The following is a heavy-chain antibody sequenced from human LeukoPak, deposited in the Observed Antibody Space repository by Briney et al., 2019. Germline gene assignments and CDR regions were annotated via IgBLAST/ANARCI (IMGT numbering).Heavy chain of an antibody. CDR1: GFTFSSYA. CDR2: ISGSGDNT. D-gene: IGHD6-19*01. Sequence: GGSLRLSCAASGFTFSSYAINWVRQAPGKGLEWVSEISGSGDNTYYADSVKGRFTISRDNSKNTLYLQMNSLRAEDTAVYYCAKIKRIAVAGTDLYYFDYWGQGTLVTVSS. V-gene: IGHV3-23*01. CDR3: AKIKRIAVAGTDLYYFDY. J-gene: IGHJ4*02.